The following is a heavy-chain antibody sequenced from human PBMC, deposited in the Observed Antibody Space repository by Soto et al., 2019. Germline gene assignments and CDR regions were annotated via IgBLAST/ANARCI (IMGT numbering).Heavy chain of an antibody. V-gene: IGHV1-18*04. CDR2: ISGYNGST. CDR3: ARVDYYDSSGYYGY. J-gene: IGHJ4*02. D-gene: IGHD3-22*01. Sequence: QVQLVQSGAEVKKPGASVKVSCKASGYTFTIYGISWVRQAPGQGLEWIGWISGYNGSTDYAQNLQDRVTLTTDASTSSVYMELRSLRSDDTAVDYCARVDYYDSSGYYGYWGQGTLITVSS. CDR1: GYTFTIYG.